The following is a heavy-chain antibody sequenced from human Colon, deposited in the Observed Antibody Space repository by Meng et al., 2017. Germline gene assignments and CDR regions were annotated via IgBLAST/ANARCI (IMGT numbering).Heavy chain of an antibody. CDR3: ARSPYSGSALPFFDY. CDR2: IYHSGRT. Sequence: EPGHGLGKLSGTLSLTCEVSGGSIRNDQWWSWVRQAPGKGLEWIGEIYHSGRTNYNPSVKSRVSMSVDKSQNHFSLRLSSVTAADTAVYYCARSPYSGSALPFFDYWGQGSLVTVSS. J-gene: IGHJ4*02. D-gene: IGHD1-26*01. V-gene: IGHV4-4*02. CDR1: GGSIRNDQW.